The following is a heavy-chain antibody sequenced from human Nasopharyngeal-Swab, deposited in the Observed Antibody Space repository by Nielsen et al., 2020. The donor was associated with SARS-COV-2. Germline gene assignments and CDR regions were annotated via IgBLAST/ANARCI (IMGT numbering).Heavy chain of an antibody. V-gene: IGHV1-58*01. D-gene: IGHD3-22*01. CDR3: AASLPYDSSGYYS. J-gene: IGHJ4*02. CDR2: IVVGSGNT. Sequence: WVRQAPGQRLEWIGWIVVGSGNTNYAQKFQERVTITRDMSTSTAYMELSSLRSEDTAVYYCAASLPYDSSGYYSWGQGTLVNVSS.